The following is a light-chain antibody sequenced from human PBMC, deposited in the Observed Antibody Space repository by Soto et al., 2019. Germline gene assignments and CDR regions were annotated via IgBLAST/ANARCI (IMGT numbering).Light chain of an antibody. V-gene: IGKV3-20*01. J-gene: IGKJ1*01. CDR2: GAS. CDR3: QQYGSSPWT. Sequence: EIVLTQSPGTLSLSPGERATLSCMASQSVSSIYFAWYQQKPGQAPRLLIYGASSRATGIPDRFSGSGSGTDFTLTISRLEPEDFAVYYCQQYGSSPWTFGQGTKVDI. CDR1: QSVSSIY.